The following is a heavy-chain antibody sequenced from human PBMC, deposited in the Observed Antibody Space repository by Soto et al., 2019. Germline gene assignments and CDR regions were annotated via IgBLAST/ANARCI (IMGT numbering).Heavy chain of an antibody. CDR2: MSYTGSS. Sequence: PSETLSLTCTVSGVSISSYYWIWLRQPPGKGLEWIGYMSYTGSSNYNPSLKSRVSMSTDTSENQFSLNLRSVTAADTAVYYCARANRVVVYLDSWGQGALVTVSS. D-gene: IGHD2-15*01. CDR1: GVSISSYY. J-gene: IGHJ4*02. V-gene: IGHV4-59*01. CDR3: ARANRVVVYLDS.